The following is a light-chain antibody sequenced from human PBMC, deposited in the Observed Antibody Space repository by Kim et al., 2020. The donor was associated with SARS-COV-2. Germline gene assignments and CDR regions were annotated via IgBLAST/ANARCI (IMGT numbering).Light chain of an antibody. Sequence: SPGERATRACRASQDLRSYLAWYQQKPGQPPRLLIYGASISATGIPARFSASGFTTDFTLTITSLEPEDFAVYYCQQRSNWPPITFGQGTRLEIK. CDR1: QDLRSY. J-gene: IGKJ5*01. CDR2: GAS. V-gene: IGKV3-11*01. CDR3: QQRSNWPPIT.